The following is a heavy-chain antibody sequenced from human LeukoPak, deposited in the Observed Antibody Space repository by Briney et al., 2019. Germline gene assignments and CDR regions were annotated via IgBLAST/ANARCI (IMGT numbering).Heavy chain of an antibody. D-gene: IGHD2-2*01. CDR1: GGSISSYY. J-gene: IGHJ5*02. V-gene: IGHV4-4*07. Sequence: ASETLSLTCTAPGGSISSYYWSWFRQPAGKGLEWIGRIYTSGSTNYNPSLKSRVTMSVDTSKNQFSLKLSSVTAADTAVYYCARTIPAESWFDPWGQGTLVTVSS. CDR3: ARTIPAESWFDP. CDR2: IYTSGST.